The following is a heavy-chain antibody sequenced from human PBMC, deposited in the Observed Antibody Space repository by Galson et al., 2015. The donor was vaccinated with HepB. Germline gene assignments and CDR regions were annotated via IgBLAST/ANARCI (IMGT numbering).Heavy chain of an antibody. J-gene: IGHJ6*02. CDR1: GFTLSTYS. D-gene: IGHD3-10*01. V-gene: IGHV3-33*08. CDR2: IWYDESYK. CDR3: ARQLLVGGGLDV. Sequence: SLRLSCAASGFTLSTYSMYWVRQAPGKGLEWVAVIWYDESYKFYEDSLKGRFTVSRDNSKNTLFLQMNSLTSEDTAVYYCARQLLVGGGLDVWGQGTTVTVSS.